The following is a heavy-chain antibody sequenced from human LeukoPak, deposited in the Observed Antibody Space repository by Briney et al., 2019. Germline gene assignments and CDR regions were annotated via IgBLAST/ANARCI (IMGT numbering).Heavy chain of an antibody. CDR3: AKEGGPARPGLDS. D-gene: IGHD6-6*01. Sequence: SETLSLTCTVSGASMSSHYWAWMRQDPGTGLEWIGNIYHTGSTSYNPALESRVTISLDTSNNQFSLKLTSVTAADTAVYYCAKEGGPARPGLDSWGQGTLVTVSS. CDR1: GASMSSHY. V-gene: IGHV4-59*11. J-gene: IGHJ4*02. CDR2: IYHTGST.